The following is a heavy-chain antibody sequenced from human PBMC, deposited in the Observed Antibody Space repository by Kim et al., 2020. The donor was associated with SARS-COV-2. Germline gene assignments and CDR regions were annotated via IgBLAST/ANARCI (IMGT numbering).Heavy chain of an antibody. J-gene: IGHJ6*02. CDR2: ISVYNGNT. CDR3: ARVGGIRWHVFCF. V-gene: IGHV1-18*01. D-gene: IGHD3-16*01. CDR1: GYSFTSYG. Sequence: ASVKVSCKASGYSFTSYGISWVRQAPGQGLEWMGCISVYNGNTNYAQKFQDRVTMTTDISTGIAYMDLRSLRSEDTAIYFCARVGGIRWHVFCFWGPGT.